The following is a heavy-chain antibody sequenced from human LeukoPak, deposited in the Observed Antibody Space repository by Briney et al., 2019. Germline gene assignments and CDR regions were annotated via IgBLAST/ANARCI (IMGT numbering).Heavy chain of an antibody. D-gene: IGHD5-18*01. V-gene: IGHV3-7*03. CDR1: GFSFSSFW. J-gene: IGHJ6*02. CDR2: IKKDGSEK. CDR3: ARGTTGIGYSVEYYYYYGMDV. Sequence: PGGSLRLSCATSGFSFSSFWMSWVRQAPGKGLEWVANIKKDGSEKYYVDSVKGRFTISRDNVKNSLYLQMNSLRAEDTAVYYCARGTTGIGYSVEYYYYYGMDVWGQGTTVTVSS.